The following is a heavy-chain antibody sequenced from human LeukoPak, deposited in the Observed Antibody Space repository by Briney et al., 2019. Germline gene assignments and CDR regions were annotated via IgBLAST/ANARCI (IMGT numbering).Heavy chain of an antibody. J-gene: IGHJ5*02. CDR1: GGSISSSSYY. V-gene: IGHV4-39*07. D-gene: IGHD6-19*01. CDR2: IYYSGST. Sequence: SETLSLTCTVSGGSISSSSYYWGWVRQPPGKGLEWIGTIYYSGSTYYNPSLKSRLTISVDTSKNQFSLKLSSVTAADTAVYYCARRSSGWHPWGQGTLVTVSS. CDR3: ARRSSGWHP.